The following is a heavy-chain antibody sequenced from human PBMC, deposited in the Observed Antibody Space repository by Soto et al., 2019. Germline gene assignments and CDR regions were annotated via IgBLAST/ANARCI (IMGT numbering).Heavy chain of an antibody. CDR1: GDPMSSHY. CDR2: IFTRGST. V-gene: IGHV4-4*07. Sequence: SETLSLTXNFSGDPMSSHYWTWIRQPAGKGLEWIGRIFTRGSTTYHPSLKSRVTMSIDTSKNQFSLKLTSVTAADTAVYYCAREAVVRGVSFDSWGQGILVTVSS. CDR3: AREAVVRGVSFDS. J-gene: IGHJ4*02. D-gene: IGHD3-10*01.